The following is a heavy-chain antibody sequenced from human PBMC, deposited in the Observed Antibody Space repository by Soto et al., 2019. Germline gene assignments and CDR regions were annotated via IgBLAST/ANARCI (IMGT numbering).Heavy chain of an antibody. V-gene: IGHV1-69*13. CDR3: AREIRACISTSCYVLDNWFDP. CDR2: IIPIFGTA. CDR1: GGTFSSYA. Sequence: SVKVSCKASGGTFSSYAISWVRQAPGQGLEWMGGIIPIFGTANYAQKFQGRVTITADESTSTAYMELSSLRSEDTAVYYCAREIRACISTSCYVLDNWFDPWGQGTLVTVSS. D-gene: IGHD2-2*01. J-gene: IGHJ5*02.